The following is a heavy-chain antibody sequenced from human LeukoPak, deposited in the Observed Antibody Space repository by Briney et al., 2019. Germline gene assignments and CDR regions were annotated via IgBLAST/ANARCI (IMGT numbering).Heavy chain of an antibody. V-gene: IGHV4-34*01. CDR3: ARGAASGSSGWYGY. D-gene: IGHD6-19*01. CDR2: IKHSGST. Sequence: SETLSLTCAVYGRSFSGYYLRWIRQPPGKGLEWLAEIKHSGSTNYNPSLMSRVTISVDTSKNQFSLKLSSVTAADTAVYYCARGAASGSSGWYGYWGQGTLVTVSS. CDR1: GRSFSGYY. J-gene: IGHJ4*02.